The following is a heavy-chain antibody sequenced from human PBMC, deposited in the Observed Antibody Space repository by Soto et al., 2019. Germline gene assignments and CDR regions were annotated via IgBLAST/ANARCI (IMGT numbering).Heavy chain of an antibody. Sequence: QVQLVQSGAEVKKPGASVKVSCKASGYTFTSYGISWVRQAPGQVLEWMGWISDDNGNTNYAQKLQGRVTMTTDTSTSTAYMELRSLRSDDTAVYYCARDSGGKTICGVVIHHYYYYYMDVWGKGTTVTVSS. D-gene: IGHD3-3*01. CDR2: ISDDNGNT. J-gene: IGHJ6*03. CDR1: GYTFTSYG. CDR3: ARDSGGKTICGVVIHHYYYYYMDV. V-gene: IGHV1-18*01.